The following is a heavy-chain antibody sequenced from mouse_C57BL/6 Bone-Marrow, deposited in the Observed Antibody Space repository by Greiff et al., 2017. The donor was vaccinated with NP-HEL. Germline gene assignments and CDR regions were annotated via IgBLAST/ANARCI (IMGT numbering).Heavy chain of an antibody. CDR1: GYTFTDHT. CDR3: ARWNVYYGNYVDWYFDV. V-gene: IGHV1-78*01. Sequence: VQLQQSDAELVKPGASVKISCKVSGYTFTDHTIHWMKQRPEQGLAWIGYIYPRDGSTKYTEKFKGKATLTADKSSSTAYMQLNSLTSEDSAVYFCARWNVYYGNYVDWYFDVWGTGTTVTVSS. D-gene: IGHD2-1*01. J-gene: IGHJ1*03. CDR2: IYPRDGST.